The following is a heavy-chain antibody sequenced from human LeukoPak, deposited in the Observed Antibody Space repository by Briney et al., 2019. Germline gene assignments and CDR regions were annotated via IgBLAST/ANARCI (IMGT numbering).Heavy chain of an antibody. CDR2: IYYTVST. CDR1: LGAISRDY. J-gene: IGHJ6*02. CDR3: ARGRGSSGWSYYYSGMDV. D-gene: IGHD6-13*01. V-gene: IGHV4-59*01. Sequence: LQTLSPTPTVSLGAISRDYCSSIPEPPRQGLGWRGDIYYTVSTNYNPSLKSRVTISVDTTKHQFSLMLSSVTAADTAVYYCARGRGSSGWSYYYSGMDVWGQGTTVTVSS.